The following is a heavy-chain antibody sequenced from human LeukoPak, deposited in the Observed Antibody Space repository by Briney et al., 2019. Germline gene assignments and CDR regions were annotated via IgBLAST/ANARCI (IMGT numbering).Heavy chain of an antibody. CDR1: GGSFSGYY. J-gene: IGHJ4*02. CDR2: INHSGST. Sequence: PSETLSLTCAVYGGSFSGYYWSWIRQPPGKGLEWIGEINHSGSTNYNPSLKSRVTISVDTSKNQFSLKLSSVTAADTAVYYCAPLVPGGNYFDYWGQGTLVTVSS. V-gene: IGHV4-34*01. D-gene: IGHD6-13*01. CDR3: APLVPGGNYFDY.